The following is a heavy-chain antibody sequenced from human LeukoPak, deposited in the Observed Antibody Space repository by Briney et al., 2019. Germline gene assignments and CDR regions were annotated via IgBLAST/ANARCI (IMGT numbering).Heavy chain of an antibody. Sequence: GASVKVSCKASGYTFTSYGISWGRQAPGQGLEWMGWISAYNGNTNYAPKLQGRVTTTTDTSTSTAYMELRSLRSDDTAVYYCASQGYYDSSGYYSWFDPWGQGTLVTVSS. CDR3: ASQGYYDSSGYYSWFDP. V-gene: IGHV1-18*01. J-gene: IGHJ5*02. CDR2: ISAYNGNT. D-gene: IGHD3-22*01. CDR1: GYTFTSYG.